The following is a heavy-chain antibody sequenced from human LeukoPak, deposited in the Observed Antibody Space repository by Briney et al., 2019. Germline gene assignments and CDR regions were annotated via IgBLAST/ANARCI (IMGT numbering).Heavy chain of an antibody. CDR2: INAGNGNT. Sequence: ASVKVSCKASGYTFTSYAMHWVRQAPGQRLEWMGWINAGNGNTKYSQEFQGRVTITRDTSASTAYMELSGLRSEDMAVYYCAREDSSGWYGDAFDIWGQGTMVTVSS. CDR1: GYTFTSYA. D-gene: IGHD6-19*01. V-gene: IGHV1-3*03. CDR3: AREDSSGWYGDAFDI. J-gene: IGHJ3*02.